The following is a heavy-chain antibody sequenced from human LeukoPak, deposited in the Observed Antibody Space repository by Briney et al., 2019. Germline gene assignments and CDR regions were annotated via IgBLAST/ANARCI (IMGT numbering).Heavy chain of an antibody. V-gene: IGHV4-61*01. Sequence: PSETLSLTCTVSGGSVSSGTYYWSWIRQPPGKGLEWNVYIYYTGSTNYNPSLKSRLTISVDTSKNQFSLKLSSVTAADTAVYYCARRGGSGRSFDYWGQGTLVTVSS. CDR1: GGSVSSGTYY. J-gene: IGHJ4*02. CDR3: ARRGGSGRSFDY. D-gene: IGHD3-10*01. CDR2: IYYTGST.